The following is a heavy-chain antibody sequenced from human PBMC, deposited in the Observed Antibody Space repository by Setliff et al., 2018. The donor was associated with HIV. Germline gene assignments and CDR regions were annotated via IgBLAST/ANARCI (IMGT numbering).Heavy chain of an antibody. CDR1: GGTFSSYA. J-gene: IGHJ6*03. Sequence: ASVKVSCKASGGTFSSYAISWVRQAPGQGLEWMGGIIPIFGTADYAQKFQGRVTITADESTSTAYMELSSLRSEDTAVYYCARDPRIAVARDYYHYYMDVWGKGTTVTVS. D-gene: IGHD6-19*01. CDR3: ARDPRIAVARDYYHYYMDV. CDR2: IIPIFGTA. V-gene: IGHV1-69*13.